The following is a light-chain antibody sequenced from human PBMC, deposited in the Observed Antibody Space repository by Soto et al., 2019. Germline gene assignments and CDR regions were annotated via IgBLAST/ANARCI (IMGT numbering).Light chain of an antibody. Sequence: EVVMTQSPATLSMSPGERATLSCRASPTVSSNLAWYQQKPGQTPRLLIYGASTRAPGIPARFSGSGSGTDVTLTISSLQSEDFAVYYCQQYNNWPLTFGGGTKVEIK. V-gene: IGKV3-15*01. CDR3: QQYNNWPLT. J-gene: IGKJ4*01. CDR2: GAS. CDR1: PTVSSN.